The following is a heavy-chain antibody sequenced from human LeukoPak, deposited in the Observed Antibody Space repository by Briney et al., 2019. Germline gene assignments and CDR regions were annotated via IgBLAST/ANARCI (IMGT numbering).Heavy chain of an antibody. J-gene: IGHJ3*02. CDR1: GFTFSSYA. D-gene: IGHD6-19*01. Sequence: GRSLRLSCAAPGFTFSSYAMHWVRQAPGKGLEWVAVISYDGSNKYYADSVKGRFTISRDNSKNTLYLQMNSLRAEDTAVYYCAREAVFDAFDIWGQGTMVTVSS. CDR3: AREAVFDAFDI. V-gene: IGHV3-30-3*01. CDR2: ISYDGSNK.